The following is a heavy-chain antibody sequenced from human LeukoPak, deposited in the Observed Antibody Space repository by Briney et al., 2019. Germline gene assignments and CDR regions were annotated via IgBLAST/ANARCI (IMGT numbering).Heavy chain of an antibody. J-gene: IGHJ4*01. CDR3: ARAANYYDSSGSPLSDY. V-gene: IGHV3-30-3*01. Sequence: PGRAVRLSFAASGFTFSSYAMHWVRQAPAKGLEGVAVISYDGSNKYYADSVKGGFTISRDNSKNTQYLQMNSLRAEDTAVYYCARAANYYDSSGSPLSDYWGHGTLVPVSS. CDR1: GFTFSSYA. D-gene: IGHD3-22*01. CDR2: ISYDGSNK.